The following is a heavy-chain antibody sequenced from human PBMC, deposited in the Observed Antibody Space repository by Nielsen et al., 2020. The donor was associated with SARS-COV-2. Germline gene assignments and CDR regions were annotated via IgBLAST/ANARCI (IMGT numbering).Heavy chain of an antibody. CDR3: ARGRGSYSDY. CDR2: IYYSGST. CDR1: GGSISSYY. Sequence: SETLSLTCTVSGGSISSYYWSWIRQPPGKGLERIGYIYYSGSTNYNPSLKSRVTISVDTSKNQFSLKLSSVTAADTAVYYCARGRGSYSDYWGQGTLVTVSS. V-gene: IGHV4-59*01. D-gene: IGHD1-26*01. J-gene: IGHJ4*02.